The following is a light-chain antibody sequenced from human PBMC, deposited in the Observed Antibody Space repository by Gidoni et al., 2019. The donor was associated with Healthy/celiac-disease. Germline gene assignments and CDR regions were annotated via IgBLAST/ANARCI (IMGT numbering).Light chain of an antibody. CDR2: KAS. CDR1: QSISSW. Sequence: DIQMTQSPSTLSASVGDRVTITCRASQSISSWLAWYQQKPGKAPKLLIYKASSLASGVPSRFSGSGSGTEFTLNISSLQPDDFATYYCQQYNSYSMCSFGQGTKLEIK. V-gene: IGKV1-5*03. CDR3: QQYNSYSMCS. J-gene: IGKJ2*04.